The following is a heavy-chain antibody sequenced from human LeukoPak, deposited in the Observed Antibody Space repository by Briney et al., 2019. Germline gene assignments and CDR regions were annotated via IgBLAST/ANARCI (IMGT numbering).Heavy chain of an antibody. Sequence: NPSETLSLTCTVSGGSISSSSYYWGWIRQPPGKGLEWIGSIYYSGSTYYNPSLKSRVTISVDTSKNQFSLKLSSVTAADTAVYYCARGQYYYDSSGYLDALEYFQHWGQGTLVTVSS. D-gene: IGHD3-22*01. CDR3: ARGQYYYDSSGYLDALEYFQH. CDR2: IYYSGST. CDR1: GGSISSSSYY. V-gene: IGHV4-39*07. J-gene: IGHJ1*01.